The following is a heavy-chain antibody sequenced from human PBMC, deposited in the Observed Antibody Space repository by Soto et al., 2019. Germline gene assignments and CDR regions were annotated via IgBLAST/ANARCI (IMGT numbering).Heavy chain of an antibody. D-gene: IGHD3-3*02. V-gene: IGHV4-39*01. CDR2: IYYSGST. J-gene: IGHJ5*02. CDR1: GGSISSSSYY. CDR3: ASPKRAFYNWFDP. Sequence: QLQLQESGPGLVRPSETLSLTCTVSGGSISSSSYYWGWIRQPPGKGLEWIGSIYYSGSTYYNPSLKRRVPISVHTSKNPFSLKLRSVTAADTAVYYCASPKRAFYNWFDPWGQGTLVTVSS.